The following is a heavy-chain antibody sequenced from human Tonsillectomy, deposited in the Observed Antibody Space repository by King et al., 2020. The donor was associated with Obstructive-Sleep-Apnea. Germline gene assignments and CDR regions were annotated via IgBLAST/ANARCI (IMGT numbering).Heavy chain of an antibody. Sequence: VQLVESGGGLVQPGGSLRLSCAASGFTFSSYAMRCVRHAPGKGLEWVSAISCSGGSTYYADSVKGRVTISRDNSKNTLYLQMNSLRAEDTAVYYGAKVQDYYDSSGYFEGAFDIWGQGTMVTVSS. CDR2: ISCSGGST. V-gene: IGHV3-23*04. D-gene: IGHD3-22*01. CDR1: GFTFSSYA. CDR3: AKVQDYYDSSGYFEGAFDI. J-gene: IGHJ3*02.